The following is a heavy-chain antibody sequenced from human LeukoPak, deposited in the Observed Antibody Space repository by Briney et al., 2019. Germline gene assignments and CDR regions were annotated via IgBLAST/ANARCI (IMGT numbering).Heavy chain of an antibody. CDR3: ARAAQRVRDFDY. CDR2: INHSGST. V-gene: IGHV4-34*01. CDR1: GGSFSGYY. D-gene: IGHD6-13*01. Sequence: SETLSLTCAVYGGSFSGYYWSWIRQPPGKGLEWIGEINHSGSTNYNPSLKSRVTISVDTSKNQFSLKLSSVTAADTAVYYCARAAQRVRDFDYWGQGTLVTVSS. J-gene: IGHJ4*02.